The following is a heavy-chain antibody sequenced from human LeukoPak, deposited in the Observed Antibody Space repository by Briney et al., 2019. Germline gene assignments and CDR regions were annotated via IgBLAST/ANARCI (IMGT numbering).Heavy chain of an antibody. J-gene: IGHJ4*02. V-gene: IGHV4-4*01. CDR1: GFTFSSYG. D-gene: IGHD3-10*01. CDR2: IYHSGST. Sequence: PGGSLRLSCAASGFTFSSYGMHWVRQAPGKGLEWIGEIYHSGSTDYNPSLKSRVTISLDKSKNQFSLKLTSVTAADTAVYFCVNVVRHWFGELTLESRAGSFDYWGQGTLVTVSS. CDR3: VNVVRHWFGELTLESRAGSFDY.